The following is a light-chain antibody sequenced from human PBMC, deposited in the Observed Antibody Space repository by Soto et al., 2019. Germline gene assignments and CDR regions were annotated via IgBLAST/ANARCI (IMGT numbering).Light chain of an antibody. V-gene: IGKV3-15*01. J-gene: IGKJ4*01. CDR1: QSVSYN. Sequence: EIVMTQSPATLSVSPGDTATLSCRASQSVSYNLAWYQQKPGQGPRLLIYGAFTRATGIPARFSGSGSATDFTLTISSLQSEDFAVYYCQQYKNWPPLTFGGGTKVEIK. CDR3: QQYKNWPPLT. CDR2: GAF.